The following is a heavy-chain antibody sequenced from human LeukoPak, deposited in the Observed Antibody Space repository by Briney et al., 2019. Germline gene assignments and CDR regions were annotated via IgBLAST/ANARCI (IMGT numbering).Heavy chain of an antibody. CDR3: AHLSKYCTSGVCYYFDY. J-gene: IGHJ4*02. Sequence: SGPTLVNPTQTLTLTCTFSGFSLSTSGVGVGWIRQPPGKALEWLALIYWDNDKRYSPSLKSRVTITKDTSKNQVVLRMTNMDPVDTASYYCAHLSKYCTSGVCYYFDYWGQGTLVTVSS. CDR1: GFSLSTSGVG. V-gene: IGHV2-5*02. CDR2: IYWDNDK. D-gene: IGHD2-8*01.